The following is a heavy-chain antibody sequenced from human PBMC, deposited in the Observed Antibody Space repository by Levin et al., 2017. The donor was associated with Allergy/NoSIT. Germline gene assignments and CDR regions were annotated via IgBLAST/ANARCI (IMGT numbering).Heavy chain of an antibody. V-gene: IGHV3-48*01. CDR2: ISSSSSTI. Sequence: GASVKVSCAASGFTFSSYSMNWVRQAPGKGLEWVSYISSSSSTIYYADSVKGRFTISRDNAKNSLYLQMNSLRAEDTAVYYCASGGGSPHDYWGQGTLVTVSS. CDR3: ASGGGSPHDY. CDR1: GFTFSSYS. J-gene: IGHJ4*02. D-gene: IGHD3-16*01.